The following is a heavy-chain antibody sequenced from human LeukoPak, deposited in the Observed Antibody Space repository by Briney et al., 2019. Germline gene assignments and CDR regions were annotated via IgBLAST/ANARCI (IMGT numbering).Heavy chain of an antibody. CDR1: GFTFSSYS. CDR3: ARDRGGSYSAIDY. CDR2: ISSSSSTI. J-gene: IGHJ4*02. V-gene: IGHV3-48*04. Sequence: GGSLRLSCAASGFTFSSYSMNWVRQAPGKGLEWVSFISSSSSTIYYADSVKGRFTISRDNAKNSLHLQMNSLRAEDTAVYYCARDRGGSYSAIDYWGQGTLVTVSS. D-gene: IGHD1-26*01.